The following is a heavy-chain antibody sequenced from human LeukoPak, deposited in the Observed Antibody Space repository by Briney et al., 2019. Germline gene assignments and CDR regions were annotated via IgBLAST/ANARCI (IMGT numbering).Heavy chain of an antibody. CDR3: ARDLAGYCSGGSCYSGDYYYGMDV. D-gene: IGHD2-15*01. V-gene: IGHV3-11*04. Sequence: GGSLRLSCAASGFTFSDYYMSWLRQAPGKGLEWVSYISSSGSTIYYADSVKGRFTISRDNSKNTLYLQMNSLRAEDTAVYYCARDLAGYCSGGSCYSGDYYYGMDVWGKGTTVTVSS. CDR2: ISSSGSTI. CDR1: GFTFSDYY. J-gene: IGHJ6*04.